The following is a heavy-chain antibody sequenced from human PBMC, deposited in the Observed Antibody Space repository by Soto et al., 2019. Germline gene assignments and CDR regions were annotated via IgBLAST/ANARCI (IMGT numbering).Heavy chain of an antibody. CDR3: TKAPLRHRGNYFDY. CDR2: ISNDGSNE. V-gene: IGHV3-30*18. CDR1: GFSFSTYG. Sequence: GGSLRLSCVASGFSFSTYGMHWVRQAPGKGLEWVTFISNDGSNEKYADSVKGRFIIARDNSKNTVYLQMNSLRDEDTAVYYCTKAPLRHRGNYFDYCGQGTLVTVSS. D-gene: IGHD3-10*01. J-gene: IGHJ4*02.